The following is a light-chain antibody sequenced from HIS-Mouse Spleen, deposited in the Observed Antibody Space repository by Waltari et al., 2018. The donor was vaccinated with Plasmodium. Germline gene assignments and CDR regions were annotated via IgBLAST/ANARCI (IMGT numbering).Light chain of an antibody. Sequence: EIVLTQSPGFPSVTRKVKVTITCRASQRIGSNVHWYQQKPDQSPKLLIKYASQSFSGVPSRFSGSGSGTDFTLTINSLEAEDSATYYCHQSSSLPWTFGQGTKVEIK. V-gene: IGKV6-21*01. J-gene: IGKJ1*01. CDR1: QRIGSN. CDR2: YAS. CDR3: HQSSSLPWT.